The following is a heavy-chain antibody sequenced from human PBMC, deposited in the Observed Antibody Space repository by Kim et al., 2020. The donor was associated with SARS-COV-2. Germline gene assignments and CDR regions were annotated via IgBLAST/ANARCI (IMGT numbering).Heavy chain of an antibody. CDR3: ARKASGYFGAGTYYNGQFDY. CDR1: GFSFSMYV. Sequence: GGSLRLSCVASGFSFSMYVMHWVRQAPGKGLEWLAIISTDGSKKDYADSVKGHFTISRDNSKNTLYLQMNSLRPEDTAVYYCARKASGYFGAGTYYNGQFDYWGQGTLVTVSS. J-gene: IGHJ4*02. D-gene: IGHD3-10*01. V-gene: IGHV3-30-3*01. CDR2: ISTDGSKK.